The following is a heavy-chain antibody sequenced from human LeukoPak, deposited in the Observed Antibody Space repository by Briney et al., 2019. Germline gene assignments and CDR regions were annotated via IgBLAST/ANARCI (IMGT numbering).Heavy chain of an antibody. CDR1: GYTFTDYY. D-gene: IGHD6-13*01. CDR3: ARGPAAALFDY. J-gene: IGHJ4*02. CDR2: IIPNSGGT. V-gene: IGHV1-2*02. Sequence: ASVKVPCKASGYTFTDYYFHWVRQAPGQGLEWMGWIIPNSGGTNCAQKFQGRVTMTRDTSISTTYMELSSLRSDDTAVYYCARGPAAALFDYWGQGTLVTVSS.